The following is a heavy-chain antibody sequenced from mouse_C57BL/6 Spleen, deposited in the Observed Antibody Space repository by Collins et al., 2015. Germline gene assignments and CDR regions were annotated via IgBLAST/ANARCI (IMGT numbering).Heavy chain of an antibody. J-gene: IGHJ1*01. V-gene: IGHV7-3*02. CDR2: IRSKANGYTT. D-gene: IGHD2-12*01. Sequence: EVKLVESGGGLVQPGGSLRLSCATSGFTFTDYYTSWVRQPPGKALEWLGFIRSKANGYTTEYSASVKGRFTISRDNSQSILYLQMNTLRAEDTAIYYCARDAYDWYFDVWGAGTTVTVSS. CDR3: ARDAYDWYFDV. CDR1: GFTFTDYY.